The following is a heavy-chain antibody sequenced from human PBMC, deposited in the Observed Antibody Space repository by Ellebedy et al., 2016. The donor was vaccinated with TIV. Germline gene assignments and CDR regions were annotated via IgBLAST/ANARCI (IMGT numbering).Heavy chain of an antibody. Sequence: PGGSLRLSCAASGFLFSDYAMNWVRQAPGKGLEGVSGIGGYGETNIYSDSVQGRFTVSRDNSKNTLYLQLNSLRVENTAIYYCAKVSFWKFNHYCYAKDVWGQGTTVTVSS. V-gene: IGHV3-23*01. D-gene: IGHD1-1*01. CDR1: GFLFSDYA. J-gene: IGHJ6*02. CDR2: IGGYGETN. CDR3: AKVSFWKFNHYCYAKDV.